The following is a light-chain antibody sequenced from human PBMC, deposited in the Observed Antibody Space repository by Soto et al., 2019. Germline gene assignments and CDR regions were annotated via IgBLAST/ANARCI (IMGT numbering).Light chain of an antibody. J-gene: IGLJ1*01. V-gene: IGLV2-11*01. CDR3: CSFAGTNSFA. Sequence: QSALTQPRSVSGSPGQSVTISCTRTSSDVGGFDYVSWYQQHPGKAPKLIIYDVTKRPSGVPDRFFGSRSGNTASLTISGLQSEDEAVYYCCSFAGTNSFAFGTGTKVTVL. CDR1: SSDVGGFDY. CDR2: DVT.